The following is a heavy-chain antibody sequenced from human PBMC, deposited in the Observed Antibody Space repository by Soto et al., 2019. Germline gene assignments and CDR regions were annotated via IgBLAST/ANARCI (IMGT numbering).Heavy chain of an antibody. CDR2: ISGSGGST. D-gene: IGHD2-15*01. Sequence: GGFLILSCADSGFTFSGYAMSWFRQSPGKGLEWVSAISGSGGSTYYADSVTGRFTISRDNSKNTLYLQMNSLRAEDTAVYYCAKDLGYCSGGSCYGWFDPWGQGSLVTASS. CDR1: GFTFSGYA. V-gene: IGHV3-23*01. CDR3: AKDLGYCSGGSCYGWFDP. J-gene: IGHJ5*02.